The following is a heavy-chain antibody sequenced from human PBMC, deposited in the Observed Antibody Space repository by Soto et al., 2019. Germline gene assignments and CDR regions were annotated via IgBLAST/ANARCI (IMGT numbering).Heavy chain of an antibody. Sequence: QVQLVQSGAEVKKPGSSVKVSCKASGGTFGSYAISWVRQAPGQGLEWMGGIIPIPGTANYAQKFQGRVTIAAYESTSTADMELSSLISEDTAVYYCARSQGSSTSLEIYYYYYYGMDVWGQGTTVTVSS. D-gene: IGHD2-2*01. J-gene: IGHJ6*02. CDR1: GGTFGSYA. CDR3: ARSQGSSTSLEIYYYYYYGMDV. V-gene: IGHV1-69*01. CDR2: IIPIPGTA.